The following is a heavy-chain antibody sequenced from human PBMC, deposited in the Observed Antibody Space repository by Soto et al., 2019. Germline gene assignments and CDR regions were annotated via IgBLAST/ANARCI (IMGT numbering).Heavy chain of an antibody. CDR2: ISASSSTI. Sequence: EVQLVESGGGLVQPGGSLRLSCAASGFTFSGYNMNWVRQAPGKGLEWVSYISASSSTIYYADSVRGRFTISRDNAKNSLYLQMNRRLAEDTAVYYCASHYDFRSGPHHYLYMDVWGKGTTVTVSS. CDR3: ASHYDFRSGPHHYLYMDV. J-gene: IGHJ6*03. D-gene: IGHD3-3*01. CDR1: GFTFSGYN. V-gene: IGHV3-48*01.